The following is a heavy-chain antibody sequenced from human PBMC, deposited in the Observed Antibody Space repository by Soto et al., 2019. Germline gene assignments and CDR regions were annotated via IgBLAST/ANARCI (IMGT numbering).Heavy chain of an antibody. V-gene: IGHV3-23*01. J-gene: IGHJ4*02. CDR2: IGGSGGNT. CDR1: GFTFSSYA. D-gene: IGHD6-19*01. Sequence: EVRLLESGGGLVQPGGSLRLSCAASGFTFSSYAMSWVRQAPGKGLEWVSAIGGSGGNTYYADSAKGRFTISRDNSKSTLYLQMNGLRAEDTAVYYCAKDRSNAWYGVGFWGQGTLVTVSS. CDR3: AKDRSNAWYGVGF.